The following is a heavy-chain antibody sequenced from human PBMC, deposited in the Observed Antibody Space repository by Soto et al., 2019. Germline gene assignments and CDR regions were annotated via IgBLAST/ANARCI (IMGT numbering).Heavy chain of an antibody. V-gene: IGHV3-30*18. CDR3: AKVEYTSGWYGYFQD. CDR1: GFTFSSYG. CDR2: ISYDGSNK. D-gene: IGHD6-19*01. J-gene: IGHJ1*01. Sequence: PGGSLRLSCAASGFTFSSYGMHWVRQAPGKGLEWVAVISYDGSNKYYADSVKGRFTISRDNSKNTLYLQMNSLRVEDTSVYYCAKVEYTSGWYGYFQDWGQGTLVTVSS.